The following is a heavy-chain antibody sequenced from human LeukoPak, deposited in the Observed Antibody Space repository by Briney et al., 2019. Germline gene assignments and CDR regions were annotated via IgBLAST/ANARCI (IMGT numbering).Heavy chain of an antibody. D-gene: IGHD6-13*01. J-gene: IGHJ6*02. CDR1: GGSFSGYY. V-gene: IGHV4-34*01. CDR2: INHSGST. Sequence: SETLSLTCAVYGGSFSGYYWSWIRQPPGKGLEWIGEINHSGSTNYNPSLKSRVTISVDTSKNQFSLKLSSVTAADTAVYYCARASSAREAAAGSIVLYYYYGMDVWGQGTTVTVSS. CDR3: ARASSAREAAAGSIVLYYYYGMDV.